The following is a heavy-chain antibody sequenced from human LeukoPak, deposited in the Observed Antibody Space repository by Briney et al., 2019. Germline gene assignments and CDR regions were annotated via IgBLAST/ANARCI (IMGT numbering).Heavy chain of an antibody. CDR1: GGPISSYY. CDR3: ARFGHSYGLDC. V-gene: IGHV4-59*08. D-gene: IGHD5-18*01. J-gene: IGHJ4*02. Sequence: SETLSLTCTVSGGPISSYYWSWIRQPPGKGLEWIGYIYYSGSTNYNPSLKSRVTISVDTSKNQFSLKLSSVTAADTAVYYCARFGHSYGLDCWGQGTLVTVSS. CDR2: IYYSGST.